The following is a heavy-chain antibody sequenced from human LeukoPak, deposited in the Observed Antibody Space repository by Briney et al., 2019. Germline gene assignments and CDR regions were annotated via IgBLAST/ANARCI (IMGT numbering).Heavy chain of an antibody. CDR1: GFTFSSYA. J-gene: IGHJ4*02. CDR3: AKGPSSSWYEGWDY. D-gene: IGHD6-13*01. CDR2: ISGSGGST. V-gene: IGHV3-23*01. Sequence: GSLRLSCAASGFTFSSYAMSWVRQAPGKGLEWVSAISGSGGSTYYADSVKGRFTISRDNSKNTLYLQMNSLRAEDTAVYYCAKGPSSSWYEGWDYWGQGTLVTVSS.